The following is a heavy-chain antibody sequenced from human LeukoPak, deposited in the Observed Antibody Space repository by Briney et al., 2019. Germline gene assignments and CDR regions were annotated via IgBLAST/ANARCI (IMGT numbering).Heavy chain of an antibody. J-gene: IGHJ4*02. CDR1: GFTFSSYG. Sequence: GGSLRLSCAASGFTFSSYGMHWVRQAPGKGLEWVAVISYDGSNKYYADSVKGRFTISRDNSKNTLYLQMNSLRAEDTAVYYCANPAVAGPFDYWGQGTLVTVSS. CDR2: ISYDGSNK. V-gene: IGHV3-30*18. CDR3: ANPAVAGPFDY. D-gene: IGHD6-19*01.